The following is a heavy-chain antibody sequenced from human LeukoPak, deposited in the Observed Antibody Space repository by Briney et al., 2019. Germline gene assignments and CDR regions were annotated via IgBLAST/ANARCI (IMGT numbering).Heavy chain of an antibody. CDR2: IYTSGST. J-gene: IGHJ4*02. D-gene: IGHD3-10*01. V-gene: IGHV4-4*07. CDR3: ARDNNYYGSGSYHDY. Sequence: PSETLSLTCTVSGGSFSSYYWSWIRQPAGKGLEWIGRIYTSGSTNYNPSLKSRVTMSVDTSKNQFSLKLSSVTAADTAVYYCARDNNYYGSGSYHDYWGQGTLVTVSS. CDR1: GGSFSSYY.